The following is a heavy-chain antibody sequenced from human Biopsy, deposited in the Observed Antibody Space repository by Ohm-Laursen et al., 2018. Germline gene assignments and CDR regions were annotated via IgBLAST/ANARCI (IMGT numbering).Heavy chain of an antibody. J-gene: IGHJ4*02. D-gene: IGHD4-23*01. V-gene: IGHV4-59*11. CDR1: GGSFTGHY. CDR2: ISCTGYT. CDR3: ARGSNDFGGLYFPR. Sequence: GTLSLTCTVSGGSFTGHYWSWLRQPPGKGLEWIGHISCTGYTSYNASLKSRVTISVDTSRNHFSLRLSSLTAADTAVYYCARGSNDFGGLYFPRWGQGTLLTVSS.